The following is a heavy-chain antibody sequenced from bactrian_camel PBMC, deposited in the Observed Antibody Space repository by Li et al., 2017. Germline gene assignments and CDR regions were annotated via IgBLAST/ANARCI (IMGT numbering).Heavy chain of an antibody. CDR3: AGDRPYGAWYMESQYRY. J-gene: IGHJ4*01. CDR2: ISTGGSST. Sequence: HVQLVESGGGSAQVGGSLRLSCSASADALMLMAWFRQAPGQKREAVATISTGGSSTMYHDSVKGRFTISRESGKNTVHLQMTSLIPEDSGVSYCAGDRPYGAWYMESQYRYWGRGTQVTVS. CDR1: ADALML. V-gene: IGHV3S53*01. D-gene: IGHD6*01.